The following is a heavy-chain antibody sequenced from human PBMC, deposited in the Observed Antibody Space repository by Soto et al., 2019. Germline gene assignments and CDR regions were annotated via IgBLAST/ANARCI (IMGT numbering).Heavy chain of an antibody. D-gene: IGHD1-26*01. CDR1: GFTFSSFG. Sequence: QVQLVESGGRVVQPGRSLRLSCAASGFTFSSFGMHWVRQAPGKGLEWVAVISFDGSKKYYADSVKGRFTISRDNSKNTLFLQMNSLRAEDTAVYYCAKDSMGDYYGMDVWGQGTTVTVSS. CDR3: AKDSMGDYYGMDV. CDR2: ISFDGSKK. J-gene: IGHJ6*02. V-gene: IGHV3-30*18.